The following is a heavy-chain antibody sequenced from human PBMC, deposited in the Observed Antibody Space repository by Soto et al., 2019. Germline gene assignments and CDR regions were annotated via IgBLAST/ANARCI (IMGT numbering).Heavy chain of an antibody. CDR1: GGSISSYY. CDR2: IYYSGST. Sequence: QVQLQESGPGLVKPSETLSLTCTVSGGSISSYYWSWIRQPPGKGLEWIGYIYYSGSTYYNPSLKSRVTISVDTSKNQFSLKLSSVTAADTAVYYCARHRGYGDYYFDYWGQGTLVTVSS. V-gene: IGHV4-59*08. CDR3: ARHRGYGDYYFDY. D-gene: IGHD4-17*01. J-gene: IGHJ4*02.